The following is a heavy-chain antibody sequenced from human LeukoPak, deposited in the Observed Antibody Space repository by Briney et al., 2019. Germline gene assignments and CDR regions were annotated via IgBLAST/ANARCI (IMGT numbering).Heavy chain of an antibody. Sequence: GRSLRLSCAAPGFTFSSYSMNWVRQAPGKGLEWVSSISSSSSYIYYADSVKGRFTISRDNAKNSLYLQMNSLRAEDTALYYCARGRGYSGYDPTYYYMDVWGKGTTVTVSS. CDR3: ARGRGYSGYDPTYYYMDV. D-gene: IGHD5-12*01. CDR1: GFTFSSYS. J-gene: IGHJ6*03. V-gene: IGHV3-21*04. CDR2: ISSSSSYI.